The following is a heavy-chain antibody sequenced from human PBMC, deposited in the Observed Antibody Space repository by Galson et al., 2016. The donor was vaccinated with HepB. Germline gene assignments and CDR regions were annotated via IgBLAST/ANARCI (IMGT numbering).Heavy chain of an antibody. CDR3: ARPHVAWYFDL. Sequence: SQTLSLTCTVSGGSISSGRYYWGWIRQPPGKGLEWIGSIFYSGSTYHNPSLRSRVTISVDTSKNQFSLKLNSVTASDTAVYYCARPHVAWYFDLWGRGTLVTVSS. J-gene: IGHJ2*01. V-gene: IGHV4-39*01. CDR1: GGSISSGRYY. CDR2: IFYSGST.